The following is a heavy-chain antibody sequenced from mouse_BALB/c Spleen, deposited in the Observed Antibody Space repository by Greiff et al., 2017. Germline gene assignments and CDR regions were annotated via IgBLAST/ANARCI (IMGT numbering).Heavy chain of an antibody. Sequence: QVQLQQPGAELVKPGASVKLSCKASGYTFTSYWMHWVKQRPGQGLEWIGEINPSNGRTNYNEKFKSKATLTVDKSSSTAYMQLSSLTSEDSAVYYCASEDGNYDGFAYWGQGTLVTVSA. J-gene: IGHJ3*01. CDR2: INPSNGRT. D-gene: IGHD2-1*01. CDR3: ASEDGNYDGFAY. V-gene: IGHV1S81*02. CDR1: GYTFTSYW.